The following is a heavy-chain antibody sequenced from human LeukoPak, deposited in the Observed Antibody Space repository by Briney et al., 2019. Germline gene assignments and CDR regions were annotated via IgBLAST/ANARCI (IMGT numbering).Heavy chain of an antibody. Sequence: SETLSLTCTVSGGSISSSSYYWGWIRQPPGKGLEWIGSIYYGGSAYYNPSLKSRVTISVDTSKNQFSLKLSSVTAADTAVYYCARGAYYYDSSGYYYGRYFDLWGRGTLVTVSS. CDR3: ARGAYYYDSSGYYYGRYFDL. CDR2: IYYGGSA. V-gene: IGHV4-39*07. J-gene: IGHJ2*01. D-gene: IGHD3-22*01. CDR1: GGSISSSSYY.